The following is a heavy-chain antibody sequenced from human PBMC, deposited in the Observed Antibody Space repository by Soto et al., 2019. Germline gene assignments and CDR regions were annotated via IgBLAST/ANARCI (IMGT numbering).Heavy chain of an antibody. D-gene: IGHD5-18*01. J-gene: IGHJ4*02. CDR1: GISTSSYW. Sequence: GGSLRLSCAASGISTSSYWMGWVRQAPGRGLEWVASIKNDGSEKYYMDSLKGRFTISRDNALNSLYLQMNSLRAEDTAVYFCVTGYHSDYWGQGTLVTVSS. V-gene: IGHV3-7*03. CDR3: VTGYHSDY. CDR2: IKNDGSEK.